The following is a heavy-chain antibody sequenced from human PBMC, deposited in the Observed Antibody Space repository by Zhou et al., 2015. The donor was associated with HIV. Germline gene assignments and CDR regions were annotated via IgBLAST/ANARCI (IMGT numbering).Heavy chain of an antibody. D-gene: IGHD3-16*02. CDR3: ARDSLLRLGELSLWGQTNWFDP. V-gene: IGHV1-2*02. Sequence: QVQLVQSGAEVKKPGASVKVSCKASGYTFTGYYMHWVRQAPGQGLEWMGWINPNSGGTNYAQKFQGRVTMTRDTSISTAYMELSRLRSDDTAVYYCARDSLLRLGELSLWGQTNWFDPGAREPWSPSPQ. CDR1: GYTFTGYY. J-gene: IGHJ5*02. CDR2: INPNSGGT.